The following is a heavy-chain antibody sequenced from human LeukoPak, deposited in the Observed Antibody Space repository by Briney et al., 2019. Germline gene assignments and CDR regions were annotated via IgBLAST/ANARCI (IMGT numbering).Heavy chain of an antibody. CDR3: ARATYYYDSSGYPYQYGMDI. J-gene: IGHJ6*02. CDR2: IIPIFGTA. Sequence: SVKVSCKASGGTFSSYAISWVRQAPGQGLEWMGGIIPIFGTANYAQKFQGRVTITADESTSTAYMELSCLRSEDTAVYYCARATYYYDSSGYPYQYGMDIWGQGTTVTVSS. V-gene: IGHV1-69*13. D-gene: IGHD3-22*01. CDR1: GGTFSSYA.